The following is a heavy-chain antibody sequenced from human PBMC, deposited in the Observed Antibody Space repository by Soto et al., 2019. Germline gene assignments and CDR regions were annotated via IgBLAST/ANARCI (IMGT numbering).Heavy chain of an antibody. CDR3: ARVGAGSSWYGYYYYGMDV. CDR1: GVSFTGYY. J-gene: IGHJ6*02. CDR2: INHSGST. D-gene: IGHD6-13*01. V-gene: IGHV4-34*01. Sequence: SDTLSLTCAVYGVSFTGYYWSWMRQPSGKGLEWIGEINHSGSTNYNPSLKSRVTISVDTSKNQFSLKLSSVTAADTAVYYCARVGAGSSWYGYYYYGMDVWGQGTTVT.